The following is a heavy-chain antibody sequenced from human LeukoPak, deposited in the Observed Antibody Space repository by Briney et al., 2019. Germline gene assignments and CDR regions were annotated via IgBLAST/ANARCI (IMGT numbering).Heavy chain of an antibody. CDR3: ARHSYGDYEQCFDY. CDR2: INHSGST. D-gene: IGHD4-17*01. Sequence: SETLSLTCAVYGGSFSGYYWSWIRQPPGKGLEWIGEINHSGSTNYNPSLKSRVTISVETSKNQFSLKLSSVTAADTAVYYCARHSYGDYEQCFDYWGQGTLVTVSS. CDR1: GGSFSGYY. J-gene: IGHJ4*02. V-gene: IGHV4-34*01.